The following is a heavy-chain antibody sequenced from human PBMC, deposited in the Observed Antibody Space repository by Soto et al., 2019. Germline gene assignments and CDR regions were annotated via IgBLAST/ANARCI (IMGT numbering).Heavy chain of an antibody. V-gene: IGHV3-74*03. CDR3: AYFRPGAERTDY. J-gene: IGHJ4*02. D-gene: IGHD7-27*01. CDR1: DFTFSSHW. Sequence: EVQLVESGGGLVQPGGSLRLSCAASDFTFSSHWMHWVRQVPGKGLVWVARINSEGGDITYADSVRGRFTIDRDNVKDPLYVHMHTLRVDDTAVYYCAYFRPGAERTDYWGQGTLVMVAS. CDR2: INSEGGDI.